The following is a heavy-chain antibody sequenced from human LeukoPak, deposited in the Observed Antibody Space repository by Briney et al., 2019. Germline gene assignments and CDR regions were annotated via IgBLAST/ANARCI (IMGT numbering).Heavy chain of an antibody. V-gene: IGHV3-48*03. CDR1: GFTFSSYE. Sequence: GGALRLSCAASGFTFSSYEMNWVRQAPGKGLEWVSYISSIGITIYYADSVKGRFTISRDNAKNSLYLQMNNLKAEDTAVYYCAKSRINHSSGYSGDAFDIWGQGTMVTVSS. CDR2: ISSIGITI. D-gene: IGHD3-22*01. J-gene: IGHJ3*02. CDR3: AKSRINHSSGYSGDAFDI.